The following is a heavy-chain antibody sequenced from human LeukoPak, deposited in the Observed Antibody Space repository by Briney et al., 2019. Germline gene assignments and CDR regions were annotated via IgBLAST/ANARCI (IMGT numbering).Heavy chain of an antibody. CDR3: ARSGYGYWDY. CDR1: GGSVSSGSYY. Sequence: SETLSLTCTVSGGSVSSGSYYWSWIRQPPGKGLEWIGYINYSESTNYNPSLKSRVTISVDTSENQFSLKVGSVTAADTAVYYCARSGYGYWDYWGQGILVTVSS. D-gene: IGHD5-18*01. CDR2: INYSEST. J-gene: IGHJ4*02. V-gene: IGHV4-61*01.